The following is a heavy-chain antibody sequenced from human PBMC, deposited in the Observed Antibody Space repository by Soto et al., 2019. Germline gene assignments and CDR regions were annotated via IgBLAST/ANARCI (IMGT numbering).Heavy chain of an antibody. CDR1: GFIFSTYA. CDR3: ALTTVTSYKRDY. V-gene: IGHV3-23*01. D-gene: IGHD4-17*01. CDR2: IDGSGDTT. Sequence: EVQLLESGGGLVQPGGSLRLSCAASGFIFSTYAMTWVRQAPGKGPEWVSRIDGSGDTTYYADSVQGRFTISRDNSKNTLYLQMNSLTREDTAVYYCALTTVTSYKRDYWGQGTLVGVSS. J-gene: IGHJ4*02.